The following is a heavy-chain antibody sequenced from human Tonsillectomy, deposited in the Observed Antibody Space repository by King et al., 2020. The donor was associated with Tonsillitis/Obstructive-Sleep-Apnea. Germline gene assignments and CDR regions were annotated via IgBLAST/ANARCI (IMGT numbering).Heavy chain of an antibody. J-gene: IGHJ4*02. CDR1: GFTFSSYE. V-gene: IGHV3-48*03. CDR2: ISSSGSTI. D-gene: IGHD6-19*01. CDR3: ARDRWYISCNFDS. Sequence: EVQLVESGGGLVQPGGSLRLSCAASGFTFSSYEMNWVRQAPGKGLEWVSCISSSGSTIYYADSVKGRFTISRDNAKNSLYLQINSLRAEDTAVYYCARDRWYISCNFDSWGQGPLVTVSS.